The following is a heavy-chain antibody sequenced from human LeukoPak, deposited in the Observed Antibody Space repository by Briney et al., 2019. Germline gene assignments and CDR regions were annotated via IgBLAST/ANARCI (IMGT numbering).Heavy chain of an antibody. D-gene: IGHD4-23*01. CDR1: GFTFSSYA. Sequence: GGSLRLSCAASGFTFSSYAMRWVRQAPGKGLEWVSAISSSGSGTYYADSVKGRFTTSRDNAKNSLYLQMNSLRAEDTAVYYCAREDYGGNSGVAFDIWGQGTMVT. CDR2: ISSSGSGT. CDR3: AREDYGGNSGVAFDI. V-gene: IGHV3-23*01. J-gene: IGHJ3*02.